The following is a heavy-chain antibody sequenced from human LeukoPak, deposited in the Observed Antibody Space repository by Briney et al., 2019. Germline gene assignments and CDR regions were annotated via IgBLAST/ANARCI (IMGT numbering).Heavy chain of an antibody. Sequence: GGSLRLSCAASGFTFSSYAMHWVRQAPGKGLEWVAFIRYDGRNKYYADSVKGRFTISRDNAKNSLYLQMNSLRAEDTAVYYCARDLIPWTHYDFWSGSTQVFDYWGQGTLVTVSS. CDR2: IRYDGRNK. CDR1: GFTFSSYA. D-gene: IGHD3-3*01. V-gene: IGHV3-30*02. CDR3: ARDLIPWTHYDFWSGSTQVFDY. J-gene: IGHJ4*02.